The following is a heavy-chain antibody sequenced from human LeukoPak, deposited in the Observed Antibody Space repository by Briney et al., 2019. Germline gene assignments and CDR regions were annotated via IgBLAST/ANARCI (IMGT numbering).Heavy chain of an antibody. CDR2: IYYSGST. Sequence: SQTLSLTCTVSGVSISSGGYYWSWIRHHPGKGLEWIGYIYYSGSTYYNPSLKSRISISADTSKNQFSQKLSSVTAADTAVYYCARVPFWSGYFGLVNAFDIWGQGTMVTVSS. CDR3: ARVPFWSGYFGLVNAFDI. V-gene: IGHV4-31*03. D-gene: IGHD3-3*01. J-gene: IGHJ3*02. CDR1: GVSISSGGYY.